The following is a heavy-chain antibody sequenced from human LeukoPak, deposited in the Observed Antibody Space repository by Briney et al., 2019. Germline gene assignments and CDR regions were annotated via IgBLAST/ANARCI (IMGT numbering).Heavy chain of an antibody. J-gene: IGHJ3*02. CDR2: IKQDGSEK. CDR3: ARYSSSWHAYDI. CDR1: GFTFSSYW. V-gene: IGHV3-7*05. Sequence: PGGSLTLSCAASGFTFSSYWMSWVRQAPGKGLQWVANIKQDGSEKYYVDSVKGRFTISRDNAKNSLSLQMNSLRAEDTAVYYCARYSSSWHAYDIWGQGTMVTVSA. D-gene: IGHD6-13*01.